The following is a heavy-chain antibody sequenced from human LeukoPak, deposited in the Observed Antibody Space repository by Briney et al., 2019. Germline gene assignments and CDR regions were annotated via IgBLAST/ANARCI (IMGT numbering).Heavy chain of an antibody. CDR1: GYTFTGYY. CDR3: ARNREDTAMALDY. D-gene: IGHD5-18*01. V-gene: IGHV1-2*02. CDR2: INPNSGGT. Sequence: ASVKVSCKASGYTFTGYYMHWVRQAPGQGLEWMGWINPNSGGTNYAQKFQGRVTMTRDTSISTAYTELSRLRSDDTAVYYCARNREDTAMALDYWGQGTLVTVSS. J-gene: IGHJ4*02.